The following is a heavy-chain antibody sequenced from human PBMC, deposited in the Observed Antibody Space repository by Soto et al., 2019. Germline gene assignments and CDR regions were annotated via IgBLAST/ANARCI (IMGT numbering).Heavy chain of an antibody. CDR3: TGVVVASTRFYYYMDV. V-gene: IGHV3-23*01. CDR1: GFTFSSYA. CDR2: ISGSGGTT. J-gene: IGHJ6*03. Sequence: GGSLRLSCAASGFTFSSYAMNWVRQAPGKGLEWVSGISGSGGTTHDAESVKGRFTISRDNSKNTLYLSMNSLRAEDTAVYYCTGVVVASTRFYYYMDVWGKGTTVTVSS. D-gene: IGHD2-15*01.